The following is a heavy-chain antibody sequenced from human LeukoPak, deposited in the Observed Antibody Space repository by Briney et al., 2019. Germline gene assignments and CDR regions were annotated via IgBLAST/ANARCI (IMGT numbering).Heavy chain of an antibody. CDR2: ISSSSSYI. J-gene: IGHJ4*02. CDR1: GFTFSTYT. V-gene: IGHV3-21*01. CDR3: ARDFSGYDCNFDY. D-gene: IGHD5-12*01. Sequence: PGGSLRLSCAASGFTFSTYTMNWVRQAPGKGLEWVSFISSSSSYIYYADSVKGRFTISRDNTKKSLYLQMNSLRAEDTAVYYCARDFSGYDCNFDYWGQGTLVTVSS.